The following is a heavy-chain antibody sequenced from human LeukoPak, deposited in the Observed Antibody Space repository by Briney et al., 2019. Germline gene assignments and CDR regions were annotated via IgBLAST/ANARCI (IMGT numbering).Heavy chain of an antibody. Sequence: PGGSLRLSCAASGFTFSTYSMNWVRQAPGKGLGWVAVISYDGSNKYYADSVKGRFTISRDNSKNTLYLQMNSLRAEDTAVYYCAKDQDDSSGYYYWGQGTLVTVSS. CDR3: AKDQDDSSGYYY. CDR1: GFTFSTYS. D-gene: IGHD3-22*01. J-gene: IGHJ4*02. CDR2: ISYDGSNK. V-gene: IGHV3-30*18.